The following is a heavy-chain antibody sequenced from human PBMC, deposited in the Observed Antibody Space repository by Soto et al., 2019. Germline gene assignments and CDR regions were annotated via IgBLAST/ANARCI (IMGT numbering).Heavy chain of an antibody. CDR2: ISYSGIT. J-gene: IGHJ6*02. Sequence: QVQLQESGPGLVKPSETLSLTCTVSGDSVISGSYYWSWIRQPPGTGLEWIGYISYSGITKYNPSLKSRVTISLDTSKNQYSLKLSSVTAADTAVHYCARYKRYDTGSGSYAYYFGLDVWGQGTTVTVSS. D-gene: IGHD3-10*01. CDR3: ARYKRYDTGSGSYAYYFGLDV. V-gene: IGHV4-61*01. CDR1: GDSVISGSYY.